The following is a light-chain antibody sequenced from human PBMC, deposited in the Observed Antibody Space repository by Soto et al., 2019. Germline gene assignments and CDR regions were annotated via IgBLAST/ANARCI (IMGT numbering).Light chain of an antibody. V-gene: IGLV2-23*02. CDR1: SSDIGIYDL. J-gene: IGLJ3*02. Sequence: QSALTQPASVSGSPGQSITISCSGSSSDIGIYDLVSWYQQHPGKGPKLVIYEVIKRPSGVSNRFSGSKSGNAASLTISGLQSEDEADYYCCSYAGIRWVFGGGTKLTVL. CDR3: CSYAGIRWV. CDR2: EVI.